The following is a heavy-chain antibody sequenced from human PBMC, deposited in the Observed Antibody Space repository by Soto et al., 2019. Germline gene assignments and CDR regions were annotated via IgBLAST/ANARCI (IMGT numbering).Heavy chain of an antibody. D-gene: IGHD3-10*01. Sequence: VQLLGSGGGLVQPGGSLGLSCAGSGFTFANYAMSWVRQAPGKGLEWVSVLSNSGGTTYYAGSVKGPFTISRDNFKNTLNRQLDSMRAEDTAIYYCARFEGGASGTYGLDVWGQGTTVTVSS. CDR3: ARFEGGASGTYGLDV. V-gene: IGHV3-23*01. J-gene: IGHJ6*02. CDR1: GFTFANYA. CDR2: LSNSGGTT.